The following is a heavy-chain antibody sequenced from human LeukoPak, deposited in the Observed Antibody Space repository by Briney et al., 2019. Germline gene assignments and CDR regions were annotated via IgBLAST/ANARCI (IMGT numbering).Heavy chain of an antibody. CDR2: IYYSGST. V-gene: IGHV4-59*01. CDR1: GGSISSYY. J-gene: IGHJ4*02. CDR3: SRATGYGSGSYNDY. D-gene: IGHD3-10*01. Sequence: SETLSLTCTVSGGSISSYYWSWIRQPPGKGLEWIGYIYYSGSTNYNPSLKSRVTISVDTSKNQFSLKLSSVTAADAAVYYCSRATGYGSGSYNDYWGQGTLVTVSS.